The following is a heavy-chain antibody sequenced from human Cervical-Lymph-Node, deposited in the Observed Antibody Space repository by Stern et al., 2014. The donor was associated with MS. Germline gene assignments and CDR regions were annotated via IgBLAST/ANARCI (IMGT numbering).Heavy chain of an antibody. J-gene: IGHJ4*02. D-gene: IGHD3-16*01. CDR3: ARRGGIYYLDF. CDR1: GFTFSDYS. CDR2: ISSNGTYT. V-gene: IGHV3-21*01. Sequence: EVQLEESGGGLVKPGRSLRLSCAASGFTFSDYSMNWVRQAPGKGPEWVSSISSNGTYTSHAGSVKGRFTVSRDNAKNSLFLQMNSLRAEDTAVYYCARRGGIYYLDFWGPGTLVTVSS.